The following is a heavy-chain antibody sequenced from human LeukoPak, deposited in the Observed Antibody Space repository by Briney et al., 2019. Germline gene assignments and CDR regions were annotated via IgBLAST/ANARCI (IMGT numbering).Heavy chain of an antibody. J-gene: IGHJ3*02. CDR2: ISSSSSYM. Sequence: GGSLRLSCAASGFTFSAYNMNWVRQAPGKGLEWVSSISSSSSYMYYADSVKGRFTISRDNAKNSLFLQMNSLRAEDTAVYYCARVVIPRPFDIWGQGTMVTVSS. CDR3: ARVVIPRPFDI. CDR1: GFTFSAYN. V-gene: IGHV3-21*01. D-gene: IGHD2-21*01.